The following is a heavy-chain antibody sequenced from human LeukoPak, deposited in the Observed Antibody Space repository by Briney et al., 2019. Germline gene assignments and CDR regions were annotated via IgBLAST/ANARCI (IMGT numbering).Heavy chain of an antibody. CDR2: ISSDGRVQ. D-gene: IGHD4-17*01. Sequence: GRSLRLSCAASGFSFRTYTLHWVRQAPGKGLEWVALISSDGRVQSYTDSVKGLFTISRDNAKNSLYLQMNSLRAEDTAVYYCARRTVTRDWYFDLWGRGTLVTVSS. CDR3: ARRTVTRDWYFDL. CDR1: GFSFRTYT. V-gene: IGHV3-30*04. J-gene: IGHJ2*01.